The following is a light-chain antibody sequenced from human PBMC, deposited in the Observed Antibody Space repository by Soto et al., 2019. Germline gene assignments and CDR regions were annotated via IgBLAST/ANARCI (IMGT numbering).Light chain of an antibody. Sequence: EIVMTQSPGTLSLSPGERAALSCRASQSVSRSYLAWYQQKRGQAPRLLIYGASSRATGIPDRFSGSGSGTDFTLTISSLQSEDFTVYYCQQYNKWPLTFGQGTKVEIK. CDR3: QQYNKWPLT. J-gene: IGKJ1*01. V-gene: IGKV3D-15*01. CDR2: GAS. CDR1: QSVSRSY.